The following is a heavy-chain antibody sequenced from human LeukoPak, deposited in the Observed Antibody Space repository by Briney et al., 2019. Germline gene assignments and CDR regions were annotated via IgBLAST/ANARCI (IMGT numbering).Heavy chain of an antibody. J-gene: IGHJ4*02. CDR3: ARLAAPYLHY. D-gene: IGHD2-15*01. CDR1: GFTFSTDS. V-gene: IGHV3-48*04. Sequence: PGGSLRLSCAASGFTFSTDSMNWVRQAPGRGLEWVSYISSSSSTIYYADSVKGRFTISRDNAKNSLYLQMNSLRAEDTAVYYCARLAAPYLHYWGQGTLVTVSS. CDR2: ISSSSSTI.